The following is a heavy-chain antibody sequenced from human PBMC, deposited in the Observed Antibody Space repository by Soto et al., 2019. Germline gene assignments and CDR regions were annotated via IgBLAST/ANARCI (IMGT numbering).Heavy chain of an antibody. V-gene: IGHV1-3*01. CDR3: ARAPSWWYFDL. Sequence: APVKVSCKASGYTFTGYAMHWVRQAPGQRLEWMGWINAGNGNTKYSQKFQGRVTITRDTSASTAYMELSSLRSEDTAVYYCARAPSWWYFDLWGRGTLVTVS. CDR2: INAGNGNT. J-gene: IGHJ2*01. CDR1: GYTFTGYA.